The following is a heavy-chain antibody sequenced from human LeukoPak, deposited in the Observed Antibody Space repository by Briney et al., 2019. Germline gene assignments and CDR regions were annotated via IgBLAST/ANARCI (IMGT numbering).Heavy chain of an antibody. Sequence: SETLSLTCIVSNYSISSGYYWGWFRQPPGKGLEWIGSMHHGGSSYQTPSLKSRVTMSVDTSKNQFSLRLSSVTAADTAVYYCARDISARYDYWGQGALVTVSS. V-gene: IGHV4-38-2*02. D-gene: IGHD1-14*01. CDR3: ARDISARYDY. CDR1: NYSISSGYY. CDR2: MHHGGSS. J-gene: IGHJ4*02.